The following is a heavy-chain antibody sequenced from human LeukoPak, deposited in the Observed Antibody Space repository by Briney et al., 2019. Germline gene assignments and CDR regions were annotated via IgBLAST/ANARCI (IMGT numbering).Heavy chain of an antibody. D-gene: IGHD6-13*01. CDR3: AREESISSSWYYFDY. CDR2: IIPIFGTA. Sequence: SVKVSCKASGGTFSSYAISWVRQAPGQGLEWMGGIIPIFGTANYAQKFQGRVTITADEPTSTAYMELSSLRSEDTAVYYCAREESISSSWYYFDYWGQGTLVTVSS. J-gene: IGHJ4*02. CDR1: GGTFSSYA. V-gene: IGHV1-69*13.